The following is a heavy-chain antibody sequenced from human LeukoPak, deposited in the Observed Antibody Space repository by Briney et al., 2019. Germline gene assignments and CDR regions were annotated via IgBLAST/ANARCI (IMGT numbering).Heavy chain of an antibody. CDR1: GFTVSSNY. V-gene: IGHV3-66*01. Sequence: GGSLRLSCAASGFTVSSNYMSWVRQAPGKGLEWVSVIYSSGNTYYADSVKGRFAISRDISSNTLYLQMNSLRAEDTAVYYCAQLFTPLDYWGQGTLVTVSS. CDR3: AQLFTPLDY. J-gene: IGHJ4*02. D-gene: IGHD5-24*01. CDR2: IYSSGNT.